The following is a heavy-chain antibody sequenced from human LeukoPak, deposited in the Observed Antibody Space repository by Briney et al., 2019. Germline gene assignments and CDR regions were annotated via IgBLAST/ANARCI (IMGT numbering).Heavy chain of an antibody. CDR2: INHSGST. V-gene: IGHV4-34*01. J-gene: IGHJ4*02. CDR1: GGSFSGYY. Sequence: PSETLSLTCAVYGGSFSGYYWSWIRQPPGKGLEWIGEINHSGSTNSNPSLRSRVAVSIDTSKNQFSLRLTSVTAADTAVYFCARADVNFPAYTAFFDNWGPGALVTVSA. D-gene: IGHD2-21*02. CDR3: ARADVNFPAYTAFFDN.